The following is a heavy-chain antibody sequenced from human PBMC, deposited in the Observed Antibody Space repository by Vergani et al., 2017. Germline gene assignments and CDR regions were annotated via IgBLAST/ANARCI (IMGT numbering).Heavy chain of an antibody. CDR1: GFTFSTYA. CDR3: VKDAGSYENFFDS. V-gene: IGHV3-23*01. D-gene: IGHD1-26*01. CDR2: ITGGDGST. Sequence: EVELLESGGSLKQPGGSVRLSCAASGFTFSTYAMHWVRQAPGKGLEWVSAITGGDGSTYYADSCKGRFIISRDNSRDILYLQMNSLRPEDTATYYCVKDAGSYENFFDSWGQGTLVTVSS. J-gene: IGHJ4*02.